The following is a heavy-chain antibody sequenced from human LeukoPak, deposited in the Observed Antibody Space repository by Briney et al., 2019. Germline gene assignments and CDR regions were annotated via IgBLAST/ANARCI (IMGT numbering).Heavy chain of an antibody. D-gene: IGHD3-10*01. J-gene: IGHJ4*02. V-gene: IGHV3-48*03. CDR1: GFTFSSYE. CDR3: AREYYGSGSYYILDY. CDR2: ISSSGSTI. Sequence: PGGSLRLSCAASGFTFSSYEMYWVRQAPGKGLEWVSYISSSGSTIYYADSVKGRFTISRDNAKNSLYLQMNSLRAEDTAVYYCAREYYGSGSYYILDYWGQGTLVTVSS.